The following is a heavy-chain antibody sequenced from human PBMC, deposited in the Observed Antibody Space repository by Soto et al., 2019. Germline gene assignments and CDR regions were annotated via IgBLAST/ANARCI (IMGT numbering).Heavy chain of an antibody. CDR3: ARGVYDFWNCHPKGLDY. V-gene: IGHV3-73*02. Sequence: EVQLVESGGGLVQPGGSLKLSCAASGFTFSGSAMHWVRQASGKGLEWVGRIRSKANSYATAYVVSVKGRFTISRDDSRNTAYLQMNSLKTEDTAVYYCARGVYDFWNCHPKGLDYWGQGTVVTVSS. CDR1: GFTFSGSA. D-gene: IGHD3-3*01. J-gene: IGHJ4*02. CDR2: IRSKANSYAT.